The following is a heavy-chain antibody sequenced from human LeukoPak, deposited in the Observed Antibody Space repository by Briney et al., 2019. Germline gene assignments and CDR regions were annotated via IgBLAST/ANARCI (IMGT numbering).Heavy chain of an antibody. CDR1: GFTFSSHS. CDR3: AREVMVRGDYGFAY. CDR2: ISSSSSYI. V-gene: IGHV3-21*01. J-gene: IGHJ4*02. D-gene: IGHD3-10*01. Sequence: GGSLRLSCAASGFTFSSHSMNWVRQAPGKGLEWVSSISSSSSYIYYAHSVKGRVTISRDNAKNSLSRETNSVRAERTAVYYSAREVMVRGDYGFAYWGQGTLVTVSS.